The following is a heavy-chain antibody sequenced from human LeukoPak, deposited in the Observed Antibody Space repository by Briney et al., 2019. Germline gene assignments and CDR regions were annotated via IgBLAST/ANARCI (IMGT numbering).Heavy chain of an antibody. Sequence: PSETLSLTCTVSGGSISSYYWSWIRQTPGKGLEWIGYIYYSGTTNYNPSLRSRVAISLDTSKNQFPLKLSSVTAADTAVYYCARGEPAFSSGWYTYYFDYWGQGTLVTVSS. CDR1: GGSISSYY. D-gene: IGHD6-19*01. J-gene: IGHJ4*02. V-gene: IGHV4-59*01. CDR3: ARGEPAFSSGWYTYYFDY. CDR2: IYYSGTT.